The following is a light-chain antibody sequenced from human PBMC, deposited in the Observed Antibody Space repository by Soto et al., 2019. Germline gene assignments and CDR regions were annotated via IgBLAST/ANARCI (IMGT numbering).Light chain of an antibody. CDR1: SSDVGGYNY. J-gene: IGLJ2*01. V-gene: IGLV2-14*01. Sequence: QSXLTQPAXVSGXXXXXXXXXXTGTSSDVGGYNYVSWYQQHPGKAPKLMIYEVSNRPSGVSNRFSGSKSGNTASLTISGLQAEDEADYYCSSYTRNSTLVFGGGTKLTVL. CDR3: SSYTRNSTLV. CDR2: EVS.